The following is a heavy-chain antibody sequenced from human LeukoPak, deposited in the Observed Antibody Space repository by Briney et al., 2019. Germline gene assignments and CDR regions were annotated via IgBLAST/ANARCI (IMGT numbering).Heavy chain of an antibody. CDR1: GFTFSSYA. Sequence: GGSLRLSCAASGFTFSSYAMHWVRQAAGKGLEWVAVISYDGSNKYYADSVKGRFTISRDNSKNTLYLQMNSLRAEDTAVYYCATQGNSGYWGQGTPVTVSS. CDR3: ATQGNSGY. D-gene: IGHD2/OR15-2a*01. CDR2: ISYDGSNK. J-gene: IGHJ4*02. V-gene: IGHV3-30-3*01.